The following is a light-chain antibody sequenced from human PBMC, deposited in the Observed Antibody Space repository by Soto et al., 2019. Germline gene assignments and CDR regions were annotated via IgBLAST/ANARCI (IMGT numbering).Light chain of an antibody. Sequence: EVVLTQSPGTLSVSPGERATLSCRASQTVAGSYLAWYQQIPGQAPRLLIYASSSRATGLPDRFSGSGSGTDFTLTISRLEPEDFAAYYCQQYGSSPLTFGGGTKVEIK. CDR3: QQYGSSPLT. J-gene: IGKJ4*01. CDR1: QTVAGSY. CDR2: ASS. V-gene: IGKV3-20*01.